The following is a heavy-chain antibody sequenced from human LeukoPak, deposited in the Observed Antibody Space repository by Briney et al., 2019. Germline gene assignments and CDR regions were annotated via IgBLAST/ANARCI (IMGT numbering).Heavy chain of an antibody. CDR3: AKAQLWFGELWVDY. CDR1: GFTFSSYA. J-gene: IGHJ4*02. Sequence: GGSLRLSCAASGFTFSSYAMSWVRPAPGKGLEWVSAICVSGGSTYYEDSVKGRFTISRDNSKNTLYLQMNSRRAEDTAVYYCAKAQLWFGELWVDYWGQGTLVTVSS. D-gene: IGHD3-10*01. CDR2: ICVSGGST. V-gene: IGHV3-23*01.